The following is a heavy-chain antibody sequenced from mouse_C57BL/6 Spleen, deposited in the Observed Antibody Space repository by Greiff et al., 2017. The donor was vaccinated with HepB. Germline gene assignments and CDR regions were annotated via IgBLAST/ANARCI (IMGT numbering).Heavy chain of an antibody. D-gene: IGHD1-1*01. V-gene: IGHV2-2*01. CDR3: ARSNYGSPFAY. J-gene: IGHJ3*01. CDR1: GFSLTSYG. Sequence: QVQLKESGPGLVQPSQSLSITCTVSGFSLTSYGVHWVRQSPGKGLEWLGVIWSGGSTDYNAAFISRLSISKDNSKSQVFFKMNSLQADDTAIYYCARSNYGSPFAYWGQGTLVTVSA. CDR2: IWSGGST.